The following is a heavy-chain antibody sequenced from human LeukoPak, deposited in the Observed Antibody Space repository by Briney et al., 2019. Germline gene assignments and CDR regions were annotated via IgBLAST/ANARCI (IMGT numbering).Heavy chain of an antibody. CDR1: GYTFTGYY. V-gene: IGHV1-2*02. D-gene: IGHD6-19*01. CDR3: ARARIAVNWFDP. CDR2: ISPNSGGT. Sequence: ASVKVSCKASGYTFTGYYMHWVRQAPGQGLEWMGWISPNSGGTNYAQKFQGRVTMTRDTSISTAYMELSRLRSDDTAVYYCARARIAVNWFDPWGQGTLVTVSS. J-gene: IGHJ5*02.